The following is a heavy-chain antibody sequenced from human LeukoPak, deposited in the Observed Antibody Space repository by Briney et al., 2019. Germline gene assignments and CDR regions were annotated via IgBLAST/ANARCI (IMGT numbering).Heavy chain of an antibody. Sequence: SETLSLTCIVSGASITSNDYSWSWIRQPPGKGLEWIGMISDSGKTYFNPSLKSRATISADTSKNQFSLRQTSLTAADTAVYYCARLRVAMVRGVPYFDSWGQGALVTVSS. V-gene: IGHV4-39*01. CDR3: ARLRVAMVRGVPYFDS. D-gene: IGHD3-10*01. CDR2: ISDSGKT. J-gene: IGHJ4*02. CDR1: GASITSNDYS.